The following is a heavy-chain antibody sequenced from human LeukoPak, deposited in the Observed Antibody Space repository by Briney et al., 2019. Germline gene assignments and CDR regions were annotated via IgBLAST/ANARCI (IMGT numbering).Heavy chain of an antibody. D-gene: IGHD7-27*01. CDR1: GFTFSNAW. CDR3: TTDPSPMGWGFDY. J-gene: IGHJ4*02. Sequence: GGSLRLSCAASGFTFSNAWMSWVRQAPGKGLEWVGRIKSKTDGGTTDYAAPVKGRFTISRDDSKNTPYLQMNSLKTEDTAVYYCTTDPSPMGWGFDYWGQGTLVTVSS. CDR2: IKSKTDGGTT. V-gene: IGHV3-15*01.